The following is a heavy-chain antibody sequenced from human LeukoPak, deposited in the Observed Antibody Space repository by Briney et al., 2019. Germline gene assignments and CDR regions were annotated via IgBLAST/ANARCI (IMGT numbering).Heavy chain of an antibody. CDR1: GFTLSDYY. J-gene: IGHJ6*02. CDR3: ARDSRYYDFWSGYSPYGMDV. Sequence: GGSLRLSCAASGFTLSDYYMSWIRQTPGKGLEWLSYIRSSSDYNIYYADSVKGRFTISRDNAKNSLYLQMNSLRAEDTAVYYCARDSRYYDFWSGYSPYGMDVWGQGTTVTVSS. CDR2: IRSSSDYNI. D-gene: IGHD3-3*01. V-gene: IGHV3-11*04.